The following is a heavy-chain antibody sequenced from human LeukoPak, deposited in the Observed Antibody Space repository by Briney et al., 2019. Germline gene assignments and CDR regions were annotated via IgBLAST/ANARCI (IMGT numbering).Heavy chain of an antibody. D-gene: IGHD3-10*01. CDR1: GYTFTGYY. J-gene: IGHJ4*02. CDR2: IKPNSGGT. CDR3: ARVGARITMVRGGINKYYFDY. Sequence: ASVKVSCKASGYTFTGYYMHWVRQAPGQGLEWMGCIKPNSGGTNYAQKFQGRVTMTRDTSISTAYMELSRLRSDDTAVYYCARVGARITMVRGGINKYYFDYWGQGTLVTVSS. V-gene: IGHV1-2*02.